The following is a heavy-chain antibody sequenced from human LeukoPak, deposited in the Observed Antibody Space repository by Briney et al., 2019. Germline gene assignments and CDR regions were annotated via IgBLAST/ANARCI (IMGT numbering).Heavy chain of an antibody. Sequence: PSETLSLTCAVYGGSFSGYYWSWIRQPPGKGLEWIGEINHSGSTNYNPSLKSRVTISVDTSKNQFSLKLSSVTAADTAVYYCARGYGKIVLAWYYWGQGTLVTVSS. CDR3: ARGYGKIVLAWYY. V-gene: IGHV4-34*01. J-gene: IGHJ4*02. D-gene: IGHD3-10*01. CDR1: GGSFSGYY. CDR2: INHSGST.